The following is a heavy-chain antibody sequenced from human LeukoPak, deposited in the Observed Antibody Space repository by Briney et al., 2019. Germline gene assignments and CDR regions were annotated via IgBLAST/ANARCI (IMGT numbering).Heavy chain of an antibody. J-gene: IGHJ4*02. CDR1: GFTFSSCG. V-gene: IGHV3-30*18. D-gene: IGHD4-17*01. Sequence: PGGSLRLSCAASGFTFSSCGMHWVRQAPGKGLEWVAVISYDGSSTYYADSVKGRFTISRDNSKNTLFLQMNRLRADDTAVFYCAKDGGFYGENLDYWGQGTLVTVSS. CDR3: AKDGGFYGENLDY. CDR2: ISYDGSST.